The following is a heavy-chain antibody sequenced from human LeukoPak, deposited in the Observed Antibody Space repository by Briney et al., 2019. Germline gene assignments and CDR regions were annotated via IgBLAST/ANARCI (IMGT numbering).Heavy chain of an antibody. J-gene: IGHJ4*02. Sequence: GGSLRLSCAASGFTSSSYGMHWVRQAPGKGLEWVAFIRFDGSNKYYADSVKGRFTISRDNSKNTLYLQMNSLRAEDTAVYYCAKRFTSDWHVVDYWGQGTLVTVSS. CDR1: GFTSSSYG. CDR3: AKRFTSDWHVVDY. V-gene: IGHV3-30*02. D-gene: IGHD6-19*01. CDR2: IRFDGSNK.